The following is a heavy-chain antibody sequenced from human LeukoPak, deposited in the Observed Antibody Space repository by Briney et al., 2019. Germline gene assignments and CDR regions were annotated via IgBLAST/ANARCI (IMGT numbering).Heavy chain of an antibody. CDR3: AQLGDVDY. V-gene: IGHV3-23*01. J-gene: IGHJ4*02. CDR1: GFTFSKYA. CDR2: IGGSGGST. Sequence: GGSLRLSCAAAGFTFSKYAMTWVRQAAGRGREWVSAIGGSGGSTYYADSGKGRFTISRDNSKNTVYLQMSSLRAEDTAVYYCAQLGDVDYWRQGTLVRVSS.